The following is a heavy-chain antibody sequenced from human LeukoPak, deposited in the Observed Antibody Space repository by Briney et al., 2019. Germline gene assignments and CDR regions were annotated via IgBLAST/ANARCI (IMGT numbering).Heavy chain of an antibody. CDR3: ARNVRVGATKSNFDF. CDR2: VYTGNSDS. D-gene: IGHD1-26*01. Sequence: GEPLKISCKGPGSSFNTYWIAWVRKMPGKGLEVMGIVYTGNSDSRYSTPNQRQISIAIDETSRTTSVQWSSLKGSDTAIDYCARNVRVGATKSNFDFWGQGTLVTVSS. V-gene: IGHV5-51*01. CDR1: GSSFNTYW. J-gene: IGHJ4*02.